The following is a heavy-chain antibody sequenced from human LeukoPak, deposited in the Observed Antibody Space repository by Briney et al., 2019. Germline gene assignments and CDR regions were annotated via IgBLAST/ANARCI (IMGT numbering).Heavy chain of an antibody. CDR3: AREFGHCYGDNCFYFFDT. CDR2: INPSDGST. J-gene: IGHJ4*02. D-gene: IGHD4-23*01. V-gene: IGHV1-46*01. CDR1: GYTFTNFF. Sequence: ASVKVSCKASGYTFTNFFMHWVRQAPGQGLEWVAIINPSDGSTSYAQKFQGRVTMTRDTSTSTVYMELSSLRSEDTAVYYCAREFGHCYGDNCFYFFDTWGQGFRVTVSS.